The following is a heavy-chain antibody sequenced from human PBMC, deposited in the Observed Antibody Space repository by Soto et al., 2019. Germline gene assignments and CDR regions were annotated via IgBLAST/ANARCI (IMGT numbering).Heavy chain of an antibody. V-gene: IGHV4-59*01. CDR1: GGSISGYY. J-gene: IGHJ4*02. Sequence: QVQLHESGPGLVKPSETLSLTCIVSGGSISGYYWSWIRQPPGKGLEWIGYIYDSGATNYNPSLNSRITISLDTSKNQFSLKLSSVTAADTAVYYCARGGYYFDYWGQGALVTVSS. CDR3: ARGGYYFDY. CDR2: IYDSGAT.